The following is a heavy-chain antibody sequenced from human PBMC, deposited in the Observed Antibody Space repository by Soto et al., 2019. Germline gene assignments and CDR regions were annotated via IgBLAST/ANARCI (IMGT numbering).Heavy chain of an antibody. CDR1: GGSISSGGYY. Sequence: QVQLQESGPGLVKPSQTLSLTCTVSGGSISSGGYYWNWIRQHPGKGLEWIGYIYYSGSTYYNPFLKRRVTMSEDTSQNQFSLTLSSVTAADSAVYYCAREPFTWGQGTLVTVSS. CDR2: IYYSGST. J-gene: IGHJ4*02. CDR3: AREPFT. V-gene: IGHV4-31*03.